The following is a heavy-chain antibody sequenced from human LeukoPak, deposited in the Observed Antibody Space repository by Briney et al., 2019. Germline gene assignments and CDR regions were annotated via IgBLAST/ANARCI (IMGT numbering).Heavy chain of an antibody. J-gene: IGHJ6*03. CDR1: GGTFSSYV. CDR2: IIPIFGTA. V-gene: IGHV1-69*13. Sequence: ASVKVSRKASGGTFSSYVISWVRQAPGQGLEWVGGIIPIFGTANYAQKFQGRVTITADESTSTAYMELSSLRSEDPAVYYCARAGRYDFWSGDYYYMDGWGKGTTVTVSS. D-gene: IGHD3-3*01. CDR3: ARAGRYDFWSGDYYYMDG.